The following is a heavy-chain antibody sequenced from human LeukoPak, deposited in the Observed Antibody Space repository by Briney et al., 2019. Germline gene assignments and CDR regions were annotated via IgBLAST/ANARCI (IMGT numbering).Heavy chain of an antibody. CDR3: AKGKAVAAPFDY. J-gene: IGHJ4*02. CDR2: ISGSGGSK. CDR1: GFTFNTYA. Sequence: RGSLRLSCAASGFTFNTYAMSWVRQAPGKGLEWVSAISGSGGSKYYADSVKGRFTISRDNSKNTLYLQMNSLRAEDTAVYYCAKGKAVAAPFDYWGQGTLVTVSS. V-gene: IGHV3-23*01. D-gene: IGHD6-19*01.